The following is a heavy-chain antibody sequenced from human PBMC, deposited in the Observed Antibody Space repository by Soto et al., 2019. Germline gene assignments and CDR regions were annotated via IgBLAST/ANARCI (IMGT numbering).Heavy chain of an antibody. J-gene: IGHJ4*02. D-gene: IGHD3-10*01. CDR1: GGTFSDSV. CDR2: IVPIFGKA. Sequence: ASVKVSCKASGGTFSDSVTSWVRQAPGQGLEWMGGIVPIFGKANLAEKFQDRVTITADEYTSTAYMKLSSLRSEDTAVYYCARGRDGSNYYFDYWGQGTLVTVSS. V-gene: IGHV1-69*13. CDR3: ARGRDGSNYYFDY.